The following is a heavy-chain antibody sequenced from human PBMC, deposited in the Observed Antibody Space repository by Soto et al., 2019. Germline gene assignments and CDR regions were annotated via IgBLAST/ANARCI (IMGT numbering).Heavy chain of an antibody. Sequence: PSHTLSLTCTVYGGSFRGYYWSWIRQPRGDGREWIGEINHSGSTNYNPSLKSRVTISVDTSKNQFSLKLSSVTAADTAVYYCARTGFLWLGESFGSYPHYHLDVWVKGTTVTVSS. D-gene: IGHD3-10*01. J-gene: IGHJ6*03. CDR1: GGSFRGYY. CDR2: INHSGST. V-gene: IGHV4-34*01. CDR3: ARTGFLWLGESFGSYPHYHLDV.